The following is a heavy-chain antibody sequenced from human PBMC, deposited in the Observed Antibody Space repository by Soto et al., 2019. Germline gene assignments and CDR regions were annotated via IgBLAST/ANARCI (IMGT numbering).Heavy chain of an antibody. CDR1: GYTFTNYG. V-gene: IGHV1-18*01. J-gene: IGHJ5*02. D-gene: IGHD6-13*01. Sequence: QVLLVQSGAAVKTPGASVKISCQASGYTFTNYGITWVRQTPGQGFEWMAWINPYNGNTNYAQNLQGRVTMPTDPSTSKIYMELRSLRSDDTAVYYCARVPADSTRSSSDSWFDPWGQGTLVTVSS. CDR2: INPYNGNT. CDR3: ARVPADSTRSSSDSWFDP.